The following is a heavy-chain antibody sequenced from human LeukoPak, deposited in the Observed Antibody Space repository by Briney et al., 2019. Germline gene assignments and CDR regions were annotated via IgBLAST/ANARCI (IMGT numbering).Heavy chain of an antibody. CDR3: ARVEGSGWYLRWFAP. D-gene: IGHD6-19*01. J-gene: IGHJ5*02. CDR2: IYYSGST. V-gene: IGHV4-59*01. Sequence: PSETLSLTCTVSGGSISSYYWNWIRQPPGKGLEWIGYIYYSGSTNYNPSLKSRVTISVDTSKNQFSLKLSSVTAADTAVYYCARVEGSGWYLRWFAPWGQGTLVTVSS. CDR1: GGSISSYY.